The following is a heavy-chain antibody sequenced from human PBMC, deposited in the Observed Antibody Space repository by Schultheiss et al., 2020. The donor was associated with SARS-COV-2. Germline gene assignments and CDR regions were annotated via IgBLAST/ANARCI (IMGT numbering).Heavy chain of an antibody. V-gene: IGHV4-59*08. D-gene: IGHD4-11*01. Sequence: SETLSLTCTVSGGSISSYYWSWIRQPPGKGLEWIGYIYYSGSTNYNPSLKSRVTMSVDTSKNQFSLKLSSVTAADTAVYYCARRSYSNYGYYYYYMDVWGKGTTVTVSS. CDR1: GGSISSYY. J-gene: IGHJ6*03. CDR2: IYYSGST. CDR3: ARRSYSNYGYYYYYMDV.